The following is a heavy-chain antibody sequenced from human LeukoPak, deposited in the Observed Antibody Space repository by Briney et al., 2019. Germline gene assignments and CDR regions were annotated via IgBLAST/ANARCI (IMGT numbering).Heavy chain of an antibody. CDR1: SGSISSSSYY. V-gene: IGHV4-39*01. J-gene: IGHJ6*02. CDR3: ARVRYSYGYYYAMDV. Sequence: SETLSLTCTVSSGSISSSSYYWGWIRQPPGEGLEWIGNIYYSESTYYNPSLKSRVTISVDTSKNQFSLNLSSATAADSALYYCARVRYSYGYYYAMDVWGQGTTVTVSS. D-gene: IGHD5-18*01. CDR2: IYYSEST.